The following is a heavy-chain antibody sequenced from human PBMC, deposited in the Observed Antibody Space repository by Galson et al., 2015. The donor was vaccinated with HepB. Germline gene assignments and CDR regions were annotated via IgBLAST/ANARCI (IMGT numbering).Heavy chain of an antibody. V-gene: IGHV1-46*01. J-gene: IGHJ3*02. Sequence: SVKVSCKASGYTFTSYYMHWVRQAPGQGLEWMGIINPSGGSTSYAQKFQGRVTMTRDTSTSTVYMELSSLRSEDTAVYYCARDPPYDSSGYYHGSNAFDIWGQGTMVTVSS. CDR1: GYTFTSYY. CDR3: ARDPPYDSSGYYHGSNAFDI. CDR2: INPSGGST. D-gene: IGHD3-22*01.